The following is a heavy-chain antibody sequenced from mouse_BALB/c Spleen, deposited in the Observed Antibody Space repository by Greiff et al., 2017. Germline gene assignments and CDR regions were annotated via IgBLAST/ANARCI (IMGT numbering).Heavy chain of an antibody. J-gene: IGHJ1*01. CDR3: ARNYGYGYGRYFDV. D-gene: IGHD1-2*01. CDR2: IWSGGST. V-gene: IGHV2-2*02. CDR1: GFSLTSYG. Sequence: QVQLQQSGPGLVQPSQSLSITCTVSGFSLTSYGVHWVRQSPGKGLEWLGVIWSGGSTDYNAAFISRLSISKDNSKSQVFFKMNSLQANDTAIYYCARNYGYGYGRYFDVWGAGTTVTVSS.